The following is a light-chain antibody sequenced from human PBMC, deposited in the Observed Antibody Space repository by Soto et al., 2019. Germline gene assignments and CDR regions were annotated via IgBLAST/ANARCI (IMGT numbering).Light chain of an antibody. CDR3: QQYGTSPFT. CDR1: QSVSNNY. Sequence: EIVLTQSPGTLSLSPGERATLSCRASQSVSNNYLAWYQQKPGQAPRLLISGASNRATGIPDRFSGSGSGTDFTLGISRLEPEDFAVYYCQQYGTSPFTFGPGTKVDIK. CDR2: GAS. V-gene: IGKV3-20*01. J-gene: IGKJ3*01.